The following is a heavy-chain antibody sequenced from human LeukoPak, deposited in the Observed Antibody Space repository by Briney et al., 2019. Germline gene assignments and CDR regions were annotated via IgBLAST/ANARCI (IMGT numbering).Heavy chain of an antibody. CDR1: GFPFSSYA. CDR2: ISDSGGST. Sequence: GGSLRLSCSASGFPFSSYAMHWVRQAPGKGLEYVSAISDSGGSTYYADSVKGRFTISRDNSKTTLYLQMNSLRAEDTAVYYCAKRITMIVVGDAFDIWGQGTMVTVSS. D-gene: IGHD3-22*01. J-gene: IGHJ3*02. CDR3: AKRITMIVVGDAFDI. V-gene: IGHV3-64*04.